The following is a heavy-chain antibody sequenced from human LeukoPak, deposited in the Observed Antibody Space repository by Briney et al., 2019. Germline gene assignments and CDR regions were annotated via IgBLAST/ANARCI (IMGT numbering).Heavy chain of an antibody. V-gene: IGHV3-48*03. D-gene: IGHD4-17*01. CDR3: ARDSASHMTTVTFAY. Sequence: PGGSLRLSCAGSGFTFSSYEMNWVRQAPGKGLEWVSYISNSGSSTYYADSVKGRLTIPRDNAKNSLYLQMNSLRAEDTAVYYCARDSASHMTTVTFAYWGQGTLVTVSS. CDR1: GFTFSSYE. CDR2: ISNSGSST. J-gene: IGHJ4*02.